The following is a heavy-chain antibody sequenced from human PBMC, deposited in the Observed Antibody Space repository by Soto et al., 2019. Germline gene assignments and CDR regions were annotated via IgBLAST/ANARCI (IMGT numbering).Heavy chain of an antibody. CDR3: ARDPKTSGGQHWAFNYFDS. CDR2: ISYDGTNK. V-gene: IGHV3-30-3*01. D-gene: IGHD7-27*01. Sequence: GGSLRLSCAASGFSFSISPMHWVRQAPGKGPEWVALISYDGTNKFYADSVKGRFTISRDNSKSTLYLQVDSLRPEDAAVYYCARDPKTSGGQHWAFNYFDSWGQVTLVTVSS. CDR1: GFSFSISP. J-gene: IGHJ4*02.